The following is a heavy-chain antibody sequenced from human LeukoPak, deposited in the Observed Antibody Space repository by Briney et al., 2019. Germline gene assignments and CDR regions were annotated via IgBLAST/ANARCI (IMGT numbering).Heavy chain of an antibody. D-gene: IGHD6-19*01. CDR3: SAVAGRGWFDP. Sequence: PSETLSLTCTVSGGSISSGGYYWSWIRQPPGKGLEWIGYIYHSGSTYYNPSLKSRVTISVGRSKNQFSLKLSSVTAADTAVYYCSAVAGRGWFDPWGQGALVTVSS. J-gene: IGHJ5*02. CDR1: GGSISSGGYY. CDR2: IYHSGST. V-gene: IGHV4-30-2*01.